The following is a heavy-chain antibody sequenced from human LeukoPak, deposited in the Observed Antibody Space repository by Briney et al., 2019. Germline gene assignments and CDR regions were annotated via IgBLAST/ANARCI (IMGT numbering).Heavy chain of an antibody. CDR1: GLTVSTYY. CDR3: AKRRVDYYYYYGMDV. D-gene: IGHD2-15*01. CDR2: ISGSGGST. Sequence: GGSLRLSCAASGLTVSTYYMSWVRQAPGKGLEWVSAISGSGGSTYYADSVKGRFTISRDNSKNTLYLQMNSLRAEDTAVYYCAKRRVDYYYYYGMDVWGQGTTVTVSS. V-gene: IGHV3-23*01. J-gene: IGHJ6*02.